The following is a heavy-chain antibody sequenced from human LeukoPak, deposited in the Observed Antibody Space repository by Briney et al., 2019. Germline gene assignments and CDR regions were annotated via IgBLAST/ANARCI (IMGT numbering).Heavy chain of an antibody. Sequence: GASVKVSCKASGYTFTSYGISWVRQAPGQGLEWMGWISAYNGNTNYAQKLQGRVTMTTDTSTSTAYMELRSLRSDDTAVYYCARDGIRMTTVTTVDAFDIWGQGTMVTVSS. CDR3: ARDGIRMTTVTTVDAFDI. J-gene: IGHJ3*02. CDR2: ISAYNGNT. D-gene: IGHD4-17*01. CDR1: GYTFTSYG. V-gene: IGHV1-18*01.